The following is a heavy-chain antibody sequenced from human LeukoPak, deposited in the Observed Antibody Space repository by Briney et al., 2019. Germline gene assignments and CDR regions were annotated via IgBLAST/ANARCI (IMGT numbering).Heavy chain of an antibody. Sequence: SETLSLTCIVSGGSISSYYWSWIRQPPGKGLEWIGYIYYSGSTNYNPSLKSRVTISVDTSKNQFSLKLSSVTAADTAVYYCAGNGYEFMDYWGQGTLVTVSS. D-gene: IGHD3-3*01. J-gene: IGHJ4*02. V-gene: IGHV4-59*01. CDR2: IYYSGST. CDR3: AGNGYEFMDY. CDR1: GGSISSYY.